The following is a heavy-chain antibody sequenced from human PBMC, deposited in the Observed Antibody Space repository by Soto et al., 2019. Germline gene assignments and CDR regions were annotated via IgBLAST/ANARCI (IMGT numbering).Heavy chain of an antibody. CDR2: INPNSGGT. J-gene: IGHJ6*02. Sequence: ARGDAFNGRYMRWLRQAHGQGLEWMGWINPNSGGTNYAQKFQGWVTMTRDTSISTAYMELSRLRSDDTAVYYCAREIVTTSLGRYYYYGMDVWGQGTTVTVSS. CDR3: AREIVTTSLGRYYYYGMDV. D-gene: IGHD1-1*01. V-gene: IGHV1-2*04. CDR1: GDAFNGRY.